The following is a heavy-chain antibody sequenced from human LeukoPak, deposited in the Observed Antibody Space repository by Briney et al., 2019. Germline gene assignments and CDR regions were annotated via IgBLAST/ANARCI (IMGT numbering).Heavy chain of an antibody. Sequence: GGSLRLSCASSGLTFSRYVMGWVRQAPGKGLEWVSSISSSSSYIYYADSVKGRFTISRDNAKNSLYLQMNSLRAEDTAVYYCARDQNFWSGYYTGIFDYWGQGTLVTVSS. V-gene: IGHV3-21*01. CDR3: ARDQNFWSGYYTGIFDY. D-gene: IGHD3-3*01. J-gene: IGHJ4*02. CDR1: GLTFSRYV. CDR2: ISSSSSYI.